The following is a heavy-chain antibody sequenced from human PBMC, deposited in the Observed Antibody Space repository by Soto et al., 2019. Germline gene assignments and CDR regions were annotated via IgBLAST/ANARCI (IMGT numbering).Heavy chain of an antibody. D-gene: IGHD3-10*01. Sequence: VXLEQSAPEVKKPGASVKVSCKASGYTFTTYGISWVRQAPGQGLEWLGWINTHNGNTNYAQNLQGRVIMTADTSTSTAYMELRSLRSDDTDIYYCTREGSAPYYYYGMDAWGQGTTVTVSS. CDR1: GYTFTTYG. CDR2: INTHNGNT. J-gene: IGHJ6*02. V-gene: IGHV1-18*01. CDR3: TREGSAPYYYYGMDA.